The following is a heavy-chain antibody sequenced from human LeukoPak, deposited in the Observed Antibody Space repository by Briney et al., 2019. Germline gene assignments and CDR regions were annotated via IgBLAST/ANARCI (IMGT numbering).Heavy chain of an antibody. CDR3: ARDPYSGNYGNYYYYYMDV. CDR2: IATDGSFA. D-gene: IGHD1-26*01. V-gene: IGHV3-30*03. Sequence: GGSLRLSCAASGFTFSSYGMHWVRQAPGKGLEWLAGIATDGSFAYYADSVKGRFTLSRDNSKNTLYLQMDSLRAEDTAVYYCARDPYSGNYGNYYYYYMDVWGKGTTVTISS. CDR1: GFTFSSYG. J-gene: IGHJ6*03.